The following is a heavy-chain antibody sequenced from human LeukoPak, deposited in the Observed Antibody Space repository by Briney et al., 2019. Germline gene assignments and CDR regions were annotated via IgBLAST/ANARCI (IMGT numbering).Heavy chain of an antibody. CDR1: GGSFSGYY. CDR3: ARGPYYYDSSGYYDY. D-gene: IGHD3-22*01. V-gene: IGHV4-34*01. Sequence: PSETLSLTCAVYGGSFSGYYWSWIRQPPGKGLEWIGYIYHSGSTYYNPSLKSRVTISVDRSKNQFSLKLSSVTAADTAVYYCARGPYYYDSSGYYDYWGQGTLVTVSS. J-gene: IGHJ4*02. CDR2: IYHSGST.